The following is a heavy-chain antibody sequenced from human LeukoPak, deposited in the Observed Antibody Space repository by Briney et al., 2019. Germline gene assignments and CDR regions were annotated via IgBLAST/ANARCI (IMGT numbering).Heavy chain of an antibody. D-gene: IGHD5-18*01. CDR2: ISWNSGGI. CDR1: GFIFDNYA. CDR3: VKDLTYSSTLPRPDY. J-gene: IGHJ4*02. Sequence: PGGSLRLSCAASGFIFDNYAMHWVRQAPGKGPEWVSGISWNSGGIGYADSVKGRFTISRDNAKNSLYLQMKSPRVEDTAFYYCVKDLTYSSTLPRPDYWGQGTLVTVSS. V-gene: IGHV3-9*01.